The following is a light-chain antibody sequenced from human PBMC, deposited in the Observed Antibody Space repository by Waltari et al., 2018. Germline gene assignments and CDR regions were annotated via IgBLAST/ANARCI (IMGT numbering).Light chain of an antibody. CDR1: SGSLSTTSY. V-gene: IGLV8-61*01. CDR3: ALYMGSGIWV. CDR2: KAN. J-gene: IGLJ3*02. Sequence: QTVVTQEPSLAVSPGGTVTLTCALSSGSLSTTSYATWYQQTPGQAPRTLVYKANARSSGVPDRFSGSILGNTAARTITGAQADYEADYYCALYMGSGIWVFGGGTRLTVL.